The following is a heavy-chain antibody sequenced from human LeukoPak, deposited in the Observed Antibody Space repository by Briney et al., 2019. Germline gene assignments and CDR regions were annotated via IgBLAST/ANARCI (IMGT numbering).Heavy chain of an antibody. V-gene: IGHV4-34*01. Sequence: SETLSLTCAVYGESFSGHYWTWVRQSPGRGLDWIGEINHSGSANYKPSLKSRVTISADTSKNQFSLKLTSVTAADTAVYYCARRSRDSGNYDGPSGLDYWGQGTLVTVSS. D-gene: IGHD1-26*01. J-gene: IGHJ4*02. CDR2: INHSGSA. CDR1: GESFSGHY. CDR3: ARRSRDSGNYDGPSGLDY.